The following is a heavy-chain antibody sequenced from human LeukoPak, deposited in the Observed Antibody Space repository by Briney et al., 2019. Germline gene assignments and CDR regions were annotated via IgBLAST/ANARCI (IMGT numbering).Heavy chain of an antibody. CDR2: ISYDGSNK. Sequence: GGSLRLSCAASGFTFSSYAMHWVRQAPGKGLEWVAVISYDGSNKYYADSVKGRFTISRDNPKNTLYLQMNSLRAEDTAVYYCAREGSYYDFWSGYFADRPYNWFDPWGQGTLVTVSS. J-gene: IGHJ5*02. CDR3: AREGSYYDFWSGYFADRPYNWFDP. V-gene: IGHV3-30-3*01. CDR1: GFTFSSYA. D-gene: IGHD3-3*01.